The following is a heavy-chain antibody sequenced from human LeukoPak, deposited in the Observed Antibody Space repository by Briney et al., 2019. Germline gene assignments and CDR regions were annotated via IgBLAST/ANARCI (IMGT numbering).Heavy chain of an antibody. Sequence: ASVKVSCKASGYTFTTYTLHWVRQAPGQRLEWMGWINADNGNTKYSQNFQVGVTITRDTSANTAYMELSSLRSEDTAVYYCARGSLHLSYYVYWGQGTLVTVSS. J-gene: IGHJ4*02. CDR3: ARGSLHLSYYVY. D-gene: IGHD3-3*02. CDR1: GYTFTTYT. CDR2: INADNGNT. V-gene: IGHV1-3*01.